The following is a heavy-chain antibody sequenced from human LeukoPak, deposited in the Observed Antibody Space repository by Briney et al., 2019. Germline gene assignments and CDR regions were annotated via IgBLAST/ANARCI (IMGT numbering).Heavy chain of an antibody. CDR3: AKAAAWLRSPFDY. CDR1: GFTFSTYG. Sequence: AGSLRLSWAAAGFTFSTYGLHWVRQAPGKGLEWVTFILYDGNNKYYADSVKGRFPIPRDNSKNPLYLQMNSLRADDTAVYYCAKAAAWLRSPFDYWGQGALVTVSS. J-gene: IGHJ4*02. CDR2: ILYDGNNK. D-gene: IGHD5-12*01. V-gene: IGHV3-30*02.